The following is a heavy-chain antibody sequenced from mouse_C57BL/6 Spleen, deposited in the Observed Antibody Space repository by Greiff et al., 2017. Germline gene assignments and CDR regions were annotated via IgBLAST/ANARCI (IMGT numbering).Heavy chain of an antibody. V-gene: IGHV1-9*01. Sequence: QVQLKESGAELMKPGASVKLSCKATGYTFTGYWIEWVKQRPGHGLEWIGEILPGSGSTNYNGKFKGKATFTADTSSNTAYMQLSSLTTEDSAIYYCARRGHSNYFAWFAYWGQGTLVTVSA. CDR1: GYTFTGYW. D-gene: IGHD2-5*01. J-gene: IGHJ3*01. CDR3: ARRGHSNYFAWFAY. CDR2: ILPGSGST.